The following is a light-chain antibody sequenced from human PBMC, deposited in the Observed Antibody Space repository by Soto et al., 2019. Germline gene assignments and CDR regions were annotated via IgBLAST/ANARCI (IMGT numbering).Light chain of an antibody. CDR1: QSVSTSY. Sequence: EIVLTQSPGTLSLSPGERATLSCRASQSVSTSYLAWYQQKPGQGPRLLISGASSRATGIPDRFSGSGSGTDFTLTISRLEPEDFAVYYCQQHGDSPLTFGQGTRVEV. J-gene: IGKJ1*01. CDR3: QQHGDSPLT. CDR2: GAS. V-gene: IGKV3-20*01.